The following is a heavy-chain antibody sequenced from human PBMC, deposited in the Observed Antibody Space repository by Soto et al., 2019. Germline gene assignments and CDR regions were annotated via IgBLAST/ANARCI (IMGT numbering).Heavy chain of an antibody. J-gene: IGHJ5*02. CDR2: IYYSGIT. D-gene: IGHD2-15*01. CDR3: AGLTDCSGGSCYSGVQYDWFDP. CDR1: GGSISTSTYY. V-gene: IGHV4-39*01. Sequence: PSETLSLTCTVSGGSISTSTYYWGWVRQPPGKGLEWIGSIYYSGITSYNPSLKGRVTISVDTSRNQFSLMLSSVTAADTAVYYVAGLTDCSGGSCYSGVQYDWFDPWGQGTLVTVSS.